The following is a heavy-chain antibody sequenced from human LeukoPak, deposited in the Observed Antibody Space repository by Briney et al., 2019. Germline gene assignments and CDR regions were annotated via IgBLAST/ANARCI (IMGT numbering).Heavy chain of an antibody. CDR3: ARDEDYDFWSGYHDY. CDR2: ISSSSSTI. D-gene: IGHD3-3*01. V-gene: IGHV3-48*01. Sequence: GGSLRLSCAVSGFTFSNFWMNWVRQAPGKGLEWVSYISSSSSTIYYADSVKGRFTISRDNAKNSLYLQMNSLRAEDTAVYYCARDEDYDFWSGYHDYWGQGTLVTVSS. CDR1: GFTFSNFW. J-gene: IGHJ4*02.